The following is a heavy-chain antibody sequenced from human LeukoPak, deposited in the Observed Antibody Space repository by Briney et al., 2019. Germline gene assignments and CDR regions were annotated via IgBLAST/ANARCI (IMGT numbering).Heavy chain of an antibody. J-gene: IGHJ5*02. CDR2: IKSDGSST. CDR3: ARAWTTENNWFDP. V-gene: IGHV3-74*01. D-gene: IGHD4-17*01. Sequence: GGSLRLSCAASGFTFSRYWMHWVRQAPGKGLVWVSCIKSDGSSTSIADSVKGRFTISRDNSKNTLYLQMNSLRAEDTAVYYCARAWTTENNWFDPWGQGTLVTVSS. CDR1: GFTFSRYW.